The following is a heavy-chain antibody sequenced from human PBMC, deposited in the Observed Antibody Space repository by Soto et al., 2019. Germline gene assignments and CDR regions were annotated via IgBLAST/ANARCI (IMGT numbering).Heavy chain of an antibody. CDR2: ISPYNGDT. Sequence: QVQLVQSGTEVKRPGASVNVSCQTSGYIFNRNGISWVRQAPGQGLEWMGWISPYNGDTNFAQKLQGRVTMTTDTSTRTVFMALRSLRSDDTAIYYCARLAPDGYFDYWGRGTLVTVSS. D-gene: IGHD5-12*01. CDR3: ARLAPDGYFDY. CDR1: GYIFNRNG. J-gene: IGHJ4*02. V-gene: IGHV1-18*01.